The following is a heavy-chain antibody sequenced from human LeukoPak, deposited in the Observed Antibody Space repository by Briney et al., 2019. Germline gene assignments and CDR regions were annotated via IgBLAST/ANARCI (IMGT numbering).Heavy chain of an antibody. CDR3: ARHLYSSSVDY. CDR1: GGSISNYY. J-gene: IGHJ4*02. CDR2: IYYSGST. V-gene: IGHV4-59*08. D-gene: IGHD6-13*01. Sequence: PSETLSLTCTVSGGSISNYYWSWIRQPPGKGLEWIGYIYYSGSTNYNPSLKSRVTISLDTSKNQFSLRLNSVTATDTAVYYCARHLYSSSVDYWGQGTLATVSS.